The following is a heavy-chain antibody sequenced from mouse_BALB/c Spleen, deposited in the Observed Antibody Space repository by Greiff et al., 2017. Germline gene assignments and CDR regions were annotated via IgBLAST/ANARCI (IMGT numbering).Heavy chain of an antibody. CDR3: ARVDGNYVFDV. J-gene: IGHJ1*01. CDR1: GFTFSSYA. D-gene: IGHD2-1*01. V-gene: IGHV5-9-4*01. CDR2: ISSGGSYT. Sequence: EVKLVESGGGLVKPGGSLKLSCAASGFTFSSYAMSWVRQSPEKRLEWVAEISSGGSYTYYPDTVTGRFTISRDNAKNTLYLEMSSLRSEDTAMYYCARVDGNYVFDVWGAGTTVTVSS.